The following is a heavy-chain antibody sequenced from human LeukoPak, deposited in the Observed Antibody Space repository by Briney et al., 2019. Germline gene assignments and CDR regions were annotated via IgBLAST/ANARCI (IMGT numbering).Heavy chain of an antibody. CDR1: GGSFTGYH. CDR3: ARDPTTVVTLTYYFDF. J-gene: IGHJ4*02. V-gene: IGHV4-34*01. CDR2: INHGVRP. D-gene: IGHD4-23*01. Sequence: SETLSLTCAVYGGSFTGYHWNWIRQSPQRGLEWIGEINHGVRPHYNPSLESRLTISVDTSKNQFSLTLRSVTAADTAVYYCARDPTTVVTLTYYFDFWGQGTPVPVSS.